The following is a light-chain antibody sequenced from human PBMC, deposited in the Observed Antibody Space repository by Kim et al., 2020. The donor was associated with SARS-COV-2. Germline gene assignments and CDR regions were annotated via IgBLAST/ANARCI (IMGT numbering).Light chain of an antibody. V-gene: IGLV3-19*01. J-gene: IGLJ3*02. Sequence: ALGQTVRITCQGDSLRSYYGSWYQQRPGQAPVLVFYGKHNRPSGIPDRFSGSNSGDTASLTITGAQAEDEADYYCNSRDSSGKHVVFGGGTQLTV. CDR2: GKH. CDR1: SLRSYY. CDR3: NSRDSSGKHVV.